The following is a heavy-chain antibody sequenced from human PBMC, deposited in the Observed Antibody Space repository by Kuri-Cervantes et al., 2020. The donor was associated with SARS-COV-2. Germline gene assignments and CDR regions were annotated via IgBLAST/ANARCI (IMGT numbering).Heavy chain of an antibody. CDR1: GFNFSRTD. CDR3: AKDRVGVQDF. V-gene: IGHV3-30*18. CDR2: ISYDGKNK. D-gene: IGHD2-21*01. J-gene: IGHJ4*02. Sequence: LSLTCAASGFNFSRTDMHRVRQAPGKGLEWVAFISYDGKNKKCIASGKGRFTISRDNSQNTLYLHMKSLRSEDTAMYYCAKDRVGVQDFWGQGTLVTVSS.